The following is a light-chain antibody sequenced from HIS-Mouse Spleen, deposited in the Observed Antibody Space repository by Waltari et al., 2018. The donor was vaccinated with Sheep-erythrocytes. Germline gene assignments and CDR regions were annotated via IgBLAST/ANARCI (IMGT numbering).Light chain of an antibody. V-gene: IGKV1-39*01. CDR3: QQSYSTPYP. CDR1: QSISSY. CDR2: AAS. J-gene: IGKJ2*01. Sequence: DIQMTQSPSSLSASVGDRVTITCRARQSISSYLNWYQQKPGKAPKLLIYAASSLQSGVPLRFSGSGFGTDFNLTISRLQPEDFATYYCQQSYSTPYPFGQGTKLEIK.